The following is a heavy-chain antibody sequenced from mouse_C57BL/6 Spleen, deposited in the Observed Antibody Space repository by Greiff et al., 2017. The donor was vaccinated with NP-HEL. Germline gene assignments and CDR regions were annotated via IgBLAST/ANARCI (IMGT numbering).Heavy chain of an antibody. V-gene: IGHV1-59*01. Sequence: VQLQQPGAELVRPGPSVKLSCKASGYTFTSYWMHWVKQRPGQGLEWIGVIDPSDSYTNYNQKFKGKATLTVDTSSSTAYMQLSSLTSEDSAVYYCAYYGSSYEAFAYWGQGTLVTVSA. D-gene: IGHD1-1*01. CDR1: GYTFTSYW. J-gene: IGHJ3*01. CDR2: IDPSDSYT. CDR3: AYYGSSYEAFAY.